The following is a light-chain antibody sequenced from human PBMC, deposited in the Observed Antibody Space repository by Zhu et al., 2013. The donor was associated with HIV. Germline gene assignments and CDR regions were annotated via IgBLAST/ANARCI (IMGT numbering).Light chain of an antibody. CDR3: CSYTSSSTLV. J-gene: IGLJ1*01. CDR1: STDVGNYNL. Sequence: QSALTQPASVSGSPGQSITISCTGTSTDVGNYNLVSWYQHHPGKAPKFIIYEVNKRPSGVSDRFSASKSGNTASLTISGLQPDDEADYYCCSYTSSSTLVFGTGTKVTVL. CDR2: EVN. V-gene: IGLV2-14*02.